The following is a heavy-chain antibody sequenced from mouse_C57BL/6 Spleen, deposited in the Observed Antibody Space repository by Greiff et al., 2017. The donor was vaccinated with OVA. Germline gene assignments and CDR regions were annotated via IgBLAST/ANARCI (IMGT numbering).Heavy chain of an antibody. CDR1: GYTFTSYW. V-gene: IGHV1-74*01. D-gene: IGHD2-2*01. CDR3: AISVTVYFDY. CDR2: IHPSDSDT. J-gene: IGHJ2*01. Sequence: QVHVKQPGAELVKPGASVKVSCKASGYTFTSYWMHWVKQRPGQGLEWIGRIHPSDSDTNYNQKFKGKATLTVDKSSSTAYMQLSSLTSEDSAVDYCAISVTVYFDYWGQGTTLTVSS.